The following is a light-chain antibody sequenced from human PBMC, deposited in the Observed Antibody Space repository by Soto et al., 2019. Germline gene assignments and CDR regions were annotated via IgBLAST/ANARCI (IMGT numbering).Light chain of an antibody. CDR1: SSDVGAYKY. CDR2: EVS. J-gene: IGLJ1*01. V-gene: IGLV2-14*01. CDR3: SSYSSSSTLFV. Sequence: QSVLTQPASVSGSPGQSITISCTGTSSDVGAYKYVSWYQQHPGKAPKVMIYEVSNRPSGVSNRFSGSKSGNTASLTISGLQAEDEADYFCSSYSSSSTLFVFGTGTKVTDL.